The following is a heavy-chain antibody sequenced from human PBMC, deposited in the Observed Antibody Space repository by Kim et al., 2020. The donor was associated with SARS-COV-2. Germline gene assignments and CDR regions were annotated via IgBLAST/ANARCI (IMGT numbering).Heavy chain of an antibody. Sequence: VKGRFTISRDNSKNTLYLQMNSLRAEDTAVYYCAKSFYCTNGVCYTPFDYWGQGTLVTVSS. V-gene: IGHV3-23*01. CDR3: AKSFYCTNGVCYTPFDY. J-gene: IGHJ4*02. D-gene: IGHD2-8*01.